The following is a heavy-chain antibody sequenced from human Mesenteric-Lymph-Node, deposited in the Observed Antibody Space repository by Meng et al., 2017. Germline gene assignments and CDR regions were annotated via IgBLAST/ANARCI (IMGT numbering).Heavy chain of an antibody. CDR1: GYTFTGYY. CDR3: AKDLGGVVDPGWFDP. CDR2: IIPIFGTA. V-gene: IGHV1-69*06. J-gene: IGHJ5*02. Sequence: SVKVSCKASGYTFTGYYMHWVRQAPGQGLEWMGGIIPIFGTANYAQKFQGRVTITADKSTSTAYMELSSLRSEDTAVYYCAKDLGGVVDPGWFDPWGQGTLVTVSS. D-gene: IGHD2-15*01.